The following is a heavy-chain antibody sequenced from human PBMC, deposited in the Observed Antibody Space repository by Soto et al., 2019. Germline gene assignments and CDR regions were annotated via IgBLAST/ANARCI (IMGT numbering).Heavy chain of an antibody. V-gene: IGHV3-30*03. CDR1: GFTFSSYG. CDR2: ISYDGSNK. J-gene: IGHJ5*02. D-gene: IGHD4-17*01. Sequence: QVQLVESGGGVVQPGRSLRLSCAASGFTFSSYGMHWVRQAPGKGLEWVAVISYDGSNKYYADSVKGRFTISRDNSKNTLYLQMNSLRAEDTAVYYCATLMTPVTTGGVHWFDPWGQGTLVTVSS. CDR3: ATLMTPVTTGGVHWFDP.